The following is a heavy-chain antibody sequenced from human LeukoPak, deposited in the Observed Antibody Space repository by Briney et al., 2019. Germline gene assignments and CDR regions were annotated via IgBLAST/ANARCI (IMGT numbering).Heavy chain of an antibody. Sequence: PSETLSLTCAVYGGSFSGYYWSWIRQPPGKGLEWIGEINHSGSTNYNPSLKSRVTISVDTSKNQFSLKLSSVTAADTAVYCCAREEGEVVPAAIGFDYWGQGTLVTVSS. CDR2: INHSGST. V-gene: IGHV4-34*01. D-gene: IGHD2-2*02. CDR3: AREEGEVVPAAIGFDY. CDR1: GGSFSGYY. J-gene: IGHJ4*02.